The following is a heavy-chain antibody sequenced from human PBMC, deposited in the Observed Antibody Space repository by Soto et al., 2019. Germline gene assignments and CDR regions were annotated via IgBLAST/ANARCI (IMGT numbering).Heavy chain of an antibody. CDR2: INWNGGST. CDR3: ARPQGSGSYSPFDY. V-gene: IGHV3-20*04. J-gene: IGHJ4*02. D-gene: IGHD3-10*01. Sequence: GGSLRLSCAASGFTFDDYGMSWVRQAPGKGLEWVSGINWNGGSTGYADSVKGRFTISRDNAKNSLYLQMNSLRAEDTALYYCARPQGSGSYSPFDYWGQGTLVTVSS. CDR1: GFTFDDYG.